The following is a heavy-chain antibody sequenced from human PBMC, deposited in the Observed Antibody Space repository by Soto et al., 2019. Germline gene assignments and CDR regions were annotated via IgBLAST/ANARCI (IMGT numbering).Heavy chain of an antibody. CDR1: RFTFSNAW. Sequence: EVQLVESGGGLVKPGESLKLSCTARRFTFSNAWMTWVRQAPGKGLEWVGIIKSKTNGGTTDYAAPVKDRFTISRDDSTNTVFLQMNSLKTEDTAVYYCTTDLRLAKRGDSCFIDYWGQGTLVSVSS. J-gene: IGHJ4*02. V-gene: IGHV3-15*01. CDR3: TTDLRLAKRGDSCFIDY. CDR2: IKSKTNGGTT. D-gene: IGHD3-22*01.